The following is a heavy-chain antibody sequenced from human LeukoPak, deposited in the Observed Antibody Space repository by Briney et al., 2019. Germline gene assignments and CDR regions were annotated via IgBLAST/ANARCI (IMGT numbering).Heavy chain of an antibody. Sequence: GGSLRLSCAASGFTFDDYGMSWVRQAPGKGLEWVSGIRNGGSTGYADSVKGRFTISRDNAKKSLYLQMNSLRAEDTAVYYCARDYDSSGRAFDYWGQGTLVTVSS. CDR1: GFTFDDYG. J-gene: IGHJ4*02. CDR2: IRNGGST. D-gene: IGHD3-22*01. CDR3: ARDYDSSGRAFDY. V-gene: IGHV3-20*04.